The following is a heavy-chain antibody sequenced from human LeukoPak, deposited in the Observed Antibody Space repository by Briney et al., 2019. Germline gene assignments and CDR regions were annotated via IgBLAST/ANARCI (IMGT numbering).Heavy chain of an antibody. J-gene: IGHJ4*02. V-gene: IGHV4-39*01. D-gene: IGHD6-13*01. CDR1: GGSISSSSYY. CDR2: IYYSGST. CDR3: ARGGRSWYDY. Sequence: SETLSLTCTVSGGSISSSSYYWGWIRQPPGKGLEWIGSIYYSGSTYYNPSLKSRVTISVDTSKNQFSLKLSSVTAADTAVYYCARGGRSWYDYWGQGTLVTVSS.